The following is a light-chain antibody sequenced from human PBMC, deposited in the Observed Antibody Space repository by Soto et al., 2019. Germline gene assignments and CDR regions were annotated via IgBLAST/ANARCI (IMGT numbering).Light chain of an antibody. CDR3: ASYTNIRTWV. J-gene: IGLJ3*02. Sequence: QSALTQPASVSGSPGQSITISCTGTSSDIGGYNYVSWYQQKPGKAPKLLIFEVSIRPSEISSRFSASKSGNMASLTISGLQAEDEADYYCASYTNIRTWVFGGGTKLTVL. V-gene: IGLV2-14*01. CDR2: EVS. CDR1: SSDIGGYNY.